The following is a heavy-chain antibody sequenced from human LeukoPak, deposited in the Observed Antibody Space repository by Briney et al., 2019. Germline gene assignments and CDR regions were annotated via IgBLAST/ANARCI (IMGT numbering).Heavy chain of an antibody. D-gene: IGHD6-19*01. J-gene: IGHJ4*02. CDR1: GGSFSGYY. Sequence: SETLSLTCAVYGGSFSGYYWSWNRQPPGKGLECIGEINHSGSTNYNPSLKSRVTISVDTSKNQFSLMLSSVTAADTAVYYCARGLAGYSSGWRRPYFDYWGQGTLVTVSS. CDR2: INHSGST. V-gene: IGHV4-34*01. CDR3: ARGLAGYSSGWRRPYFDY.